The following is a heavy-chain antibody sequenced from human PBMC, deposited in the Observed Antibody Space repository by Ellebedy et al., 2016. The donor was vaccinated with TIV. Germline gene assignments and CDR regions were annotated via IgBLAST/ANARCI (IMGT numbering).Heavy chain of an antibody. CDR2: ICYTGSA. D-gene: IGHD3/OR15-3a*01. CDR3: GRVEVGVGLDY. Sequence: GSLRLXXTVSGGSISSSGYYWGWLRQSPGKGLEWIGSICYTGSAHYNPSLNSRVTISEDASKNQFSLRLSAVNVADTAVYYCGRVEVGVGLDYWGQGALVTVS. J-gene: IGHJ4*02. CDR1: GGSISSSGYY. V-gene: IGHV4-39*01.